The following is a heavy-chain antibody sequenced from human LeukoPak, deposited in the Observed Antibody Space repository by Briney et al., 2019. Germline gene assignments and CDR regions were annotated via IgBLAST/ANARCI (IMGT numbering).Heavy chain of an antibody. V-gene: IGHV4-31*03. CDR3: ASTMVRGGPFDY. D-gene: IGHD3-10*01. CDR2: IYYSGST. Sequence: PSVTLSLTCTVSGGSISSVVYYWSWIRQHPGKGVEWIGYIYYSGSTYYNPSLKSRVTISVDTSKNQFSLKLSSVTAADTAVYYCASTMVRGGPFDYWGQGTLVTVSS. J-gene: IGHJ4*02. CDR1: GGSISSVVYY.